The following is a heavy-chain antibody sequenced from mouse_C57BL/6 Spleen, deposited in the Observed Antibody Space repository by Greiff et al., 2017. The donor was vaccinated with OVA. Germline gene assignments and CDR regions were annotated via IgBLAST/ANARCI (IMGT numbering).Heavy chain of an antibody. CDR1: GYPFTSYW. J-gene: IGHJ3*01. Sequence: QVQLQQPGAELVRPGSSVKLSCKASGYPFTSYWMHWVKQRPIKGLEWIGNIDPSDSETHYNQKFKDKATLTVDKSSSTAYMQLSSLTSEDSAVYYCARDYYGSLFAYWGQGTLVTVSA. D-gene: IGHD1-1*01. CDR3: ARDYYGSLFAY. V-gene: IGHV1-52*01. CDR2: IDPSDSET.